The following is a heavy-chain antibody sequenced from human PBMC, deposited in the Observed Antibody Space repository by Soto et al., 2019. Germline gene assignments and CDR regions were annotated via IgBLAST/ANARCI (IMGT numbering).Heavy chain of an antibody. J-gene: IGHJ5*02. CDR2: IYYSGST. CDR3: ARVEYYYDSSGYAPGVWWFDP. Sequence: PSETLSLTCPFSGLYIRSYYWSWIRQPPGKGLEWIGYIYYSGSTNYNPSLKSRVTISVDTSKNQFSLKLSSVTAADTAVYYCARVEYYYDSSGYAPGVWWFDPWGQGTLVTVSS. D-gene: IGHD3-22*01. CDR1: GLYIRSYY. V-gene: IGHV4-59*01.